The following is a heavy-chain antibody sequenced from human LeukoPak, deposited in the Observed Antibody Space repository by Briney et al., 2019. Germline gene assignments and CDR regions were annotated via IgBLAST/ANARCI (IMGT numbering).Heavy chain of an antibody. V-gene: IGHV3-23*01. CDR3: AKAPYHGSGSRTFDY. D-gene: IGHD3-10*01. J-gene: IGHJ4*02. CDR1: GFTFSIYA. Sequence: GSLRLSCAASGFTFSIYAMSWVRQAPGKGLEWVSAISGSGGSTYYADSVKGRFTISRDNSKNTLYLQMNSLRAEDTAVYYCAKAPYHGSGSRTFDYWGQGTLVTVSS. CDR2: ISGSGGST.